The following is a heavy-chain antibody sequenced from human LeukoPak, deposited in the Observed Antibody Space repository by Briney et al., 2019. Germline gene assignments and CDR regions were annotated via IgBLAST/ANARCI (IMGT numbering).Heavy chain of an antibody. D-gene: IGHD3-3*01. V-gene: IGHV1-69*13. CDR1: GGTFSSYA. CDR2: IIPIFGTA. CDR3: AELTIFGVGHFDY. Sequence: ASVKVSCKASGGTFSSYAISWVRQAPGQGLEWMGGIIPIFGTANYAQKFQGRVTITADESTSTAYMELSSLRSEDTAEYYCAELTIFGVGHFDYWGQGTLVTVSS. J-gene: IGHJ4*02.